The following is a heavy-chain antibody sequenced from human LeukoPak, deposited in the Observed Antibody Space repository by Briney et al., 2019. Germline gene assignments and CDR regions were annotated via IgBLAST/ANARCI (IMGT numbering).Heavy chain of an antibody. J-gene: IGHJ5*02. D-gene: IGHD3-3*01. CDR3: ARGQVTISANWFDP. V-gene: IGHV4-59*01. CDR2: IYYSGST. CDR1: GGSISSYY. Sequence: KPSETLSLTCTVSGGSISSYYWSWIRQPPGKGLEWIGYIYYSGSTNYNPSLKSRVTISVDTSKNQFSLKLSSVTAADTAVYYCARGQVTISANWFDPWGQGTLVTVSS.